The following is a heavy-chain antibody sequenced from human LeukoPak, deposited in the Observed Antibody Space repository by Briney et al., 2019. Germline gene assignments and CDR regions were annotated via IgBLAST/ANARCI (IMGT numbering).Heavy chain of an antibody. Sequence: GGSLRLSCAASGFTFSSYGMHWVRQAPGKGLEWVAVISYDGGNKYYADSVKGRFTISRDNSKNTLYLQMNSLRAEDTAVYYCAKERRRGYGFDYWGQGTLVTVSS. V-gene: IGHV3-30*18. CDR3: AKERRRGYGFDY. J-gene: IGHJ4*02. CDR2: ISYDGGNK. D-gene: IGHD2-15*01. CDR1: GFTFSSYG.